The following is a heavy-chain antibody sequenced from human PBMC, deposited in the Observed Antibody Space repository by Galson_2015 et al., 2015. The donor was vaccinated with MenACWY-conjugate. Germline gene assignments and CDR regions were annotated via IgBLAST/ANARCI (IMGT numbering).Heavy chain of an antibody. J-gene: IGHJ6*02. CDR3: ARPREGLGVTGTKDGMDV. D-gene: IGHD3-3*01. Sequence: LSLTCTVSGGSVSSSNFCWGWIRQPPGKGLEWIGSICYTGNTYYNPSLRSRPTISVDTSKNLLSLKLSSVTAADTAVYYCARPREGLGVTGTKDGMDVWGQGTTVIVSS. CDR2: ICYTGNT. CDR1: GGSVSSSNFC. V-gene: IGHV4-39*07.